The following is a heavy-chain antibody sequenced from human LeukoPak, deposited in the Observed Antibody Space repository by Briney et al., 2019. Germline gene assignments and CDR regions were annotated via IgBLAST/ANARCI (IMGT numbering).Heavy chain of an antibody. CDR2: IYYSGST. J-gene: IGHJ4*02. D-gene: IGHD3-16*01. CDR1: GGSISSGGYY. V-gene: IGHV4-31*03. Sequence: SETLSLTCTVSGGSISSGGYYWSWIRQHPGKGLEWIGYIYYSGSTYYSPSLKSRVTISVDTSKNQFSLKLSSVTAADTAVYYCASAYMITQEYYFDYWGQGTLVTVSS. CDR3: ASAYMITQEYYFDY.